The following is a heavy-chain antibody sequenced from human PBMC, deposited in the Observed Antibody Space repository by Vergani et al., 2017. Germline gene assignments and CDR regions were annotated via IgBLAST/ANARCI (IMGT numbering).Heavy chain of an antibody. CDR3: ARGWVSGWYGELGY. J-gene: IGHJ4*02. CDR2: IYYTGST. CDR1: GGSISSYY. Sequence: QVQLHESGPGLVKPSETLSLTCTVSGGSISSYYWTWIRQPPGKGLEWIGNIYYTGSTNYNPSLQSRVTMSVDTSNNQFSLRLCSVTAADTAVYYCARGWVSGWYGELGYWGQGTLVTVSS. D-gene: IGHD6-19*01. V-gene: IGHV4-59*01.